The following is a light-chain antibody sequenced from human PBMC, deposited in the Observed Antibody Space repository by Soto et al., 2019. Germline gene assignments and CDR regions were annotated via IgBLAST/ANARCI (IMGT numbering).Light chain of an antibody. CDR3: QQSYITPPIT. CDR1: QSVSRY. CDR2: AAS. J-gene: IGKJ5*01. V-gene: IGKV1-39*01. Sequence: DVQMTQSPSSLSALVGDRVTITCRAGQSVSRYLNWYQHKPGKAPKLLINAASNLRSGVPSRFSGRGSGTDFTLTIDGLQPEDFAVYYCQQSYITPPITFGQGTRLEI.